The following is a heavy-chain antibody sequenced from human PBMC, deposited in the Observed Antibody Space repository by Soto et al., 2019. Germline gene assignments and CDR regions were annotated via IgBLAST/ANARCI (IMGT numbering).Heavy chain of an antibody. CDR3: ARGAIQLWFRGMDV. Sequence: XETLSLTCTVAGGSISSSSYYWGWIRQPPGKGLEWIGSIYYSGSTYYNPSLKSRVTISVDTSKNQFSLKLSSVTAADTAVYYCARGAIQLWFRGMDVWGQGTTVTVSS. CDR1: GGSISSSSYY. J-gene: IGHJ6*02. CDR2: IYYSGST. D-gene: IGHD5-18*01. V-gene: IGHV4-39*01.